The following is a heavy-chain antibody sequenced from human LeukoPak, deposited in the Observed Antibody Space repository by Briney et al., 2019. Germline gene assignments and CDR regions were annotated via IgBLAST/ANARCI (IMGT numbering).Heavy chain of an antibody. V-gene: IGHV3-30*02. D-gene: IGHD5-24*01. CDR2: IRYDGSNK. CDR1: GFTFSGYG. CDR3: ARSRDGYNFIDY. Sequence: GGSLRLSCTASGFTFSGYGMYWVRQPPGKGLEWVAFIRYDGSNKHYADSVKGRFTISRDNSKNTLYLQMNSLRADDTAVYYCARSRDGYNFIDYWGQGTLVTVSS. J-gene: IGHJ4*02.